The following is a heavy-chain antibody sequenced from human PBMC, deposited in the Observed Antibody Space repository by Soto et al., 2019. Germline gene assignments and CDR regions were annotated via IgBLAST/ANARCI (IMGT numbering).Heavy chain of an antibody. CDR2: ISYDGSNK. V-gene: IGHV3-30*18. CDR3: AKVHSGSYGDY. Sequence: GGSLRLSCAASGFTFSSYGMHWVRQAPGKGLEWVAVISYDGSNKYYADSVKGRFTISRDNSKNTLYLQMNSLRAEDTAVYYCAKVHSGSYGDYWGQGTLVTVSS. CDR1: GFTFSSYG. D-gene: IGHD1-26*01. J-gene: IGHJ4*02.